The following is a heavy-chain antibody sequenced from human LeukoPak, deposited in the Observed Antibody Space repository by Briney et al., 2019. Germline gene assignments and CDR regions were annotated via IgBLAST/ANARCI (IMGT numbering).Heavy chain of an antibody. CDR1: GYTFATYG. CDR2: ISANNGKT. CDR3: AKVAGDRLDS. V-gene: IGHV1-18*01. D-gene: IGHD6-13*01. J-gene: IGHJ4*02. Sequence: ASVKVSCKASGYTFATYGFCWVRQAPGHGLEWTGWISANNGKTKFAQKFQGRVTMTTDTSTTTAYMELTSLRPDDTAVYYCAKVAGDRLDSWGQGTLVTVSS.